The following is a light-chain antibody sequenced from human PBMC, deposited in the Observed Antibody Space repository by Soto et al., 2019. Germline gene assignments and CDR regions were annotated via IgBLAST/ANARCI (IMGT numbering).Light chain of an antibody. CDR2: DVS. CDR3: CSYAGSPRYV. J-gene: IGLJ1*01. CDR1: SSDVGGYNY. V-gene: IGLV2-11*02. Sequence: QSALTQPRSVSGSPGQSVTISCTGTSSDVGGYNYVSWYQQHPGKAPKVMIYDVSERPSGVHDRFSGSKSGNTASLTISGLQAEDEADYYCCSYAGSPRYVFGTGTKRTVL.